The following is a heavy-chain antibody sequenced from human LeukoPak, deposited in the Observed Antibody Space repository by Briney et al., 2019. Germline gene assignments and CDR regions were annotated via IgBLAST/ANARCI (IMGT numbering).Heavy chain of an antibody. D-gene: IGHD3-9*01. Sequence: SETLSLTCTVSGGSISSGGYYWSWIRQHPGKGLEWIGYIYYSGSTYYNPSLKSRVTISVDTSKNQFSLKLNSGTAADTAVYYCARERAHILTGYDWFDPWGQGTLVTVSS. J-gene: IGHJ5*02. CDR3: ARERAHILTGYDWFDP. V-gene: IGHV4-31*03. CDR1: GGSISSGGYY. CDR2: IYYSGST.